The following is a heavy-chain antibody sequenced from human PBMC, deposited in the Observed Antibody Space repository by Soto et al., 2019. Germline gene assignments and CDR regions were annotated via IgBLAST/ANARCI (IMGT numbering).Heavy chain of an antibody. CDR1: GGTFSNYA. D-gene: IGHD3-22*01. J-gene: IGHJ4*02. Sequence: QVRLVQSGAEVKEPGSSVTVCCKSSGGTFSNYAVNWARQAPGQGLEWMGGILPIYGSTNFSHKFQGRVTLTADESTSTAYTELKSLRSEDTAVYYCASGAPFDNSGYLFDYWGQGTLVTVSS. V-gene: IGHV1-69*01. CDR3: ASGAPFDNSGYLFDY. CDR2: ILPIYGST.